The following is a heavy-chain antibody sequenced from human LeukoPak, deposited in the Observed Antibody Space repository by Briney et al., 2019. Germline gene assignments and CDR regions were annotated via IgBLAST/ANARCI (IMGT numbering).Heavy chain of an antibody. CDR1: GFTFGKYA. V-gene: IGHV3-23*01. CDR3: ARDQLSSTYFYYYGMDV. D-gene: IGHD6-13*01. J-gene: IGHJ6*02. CDR2: ITSGGTT. Sequence: GGSLRPSCEASGFTFGKYAMNWVRQAPGKGLEWVSAITSGGTTYYADSVKGRFTVSSDDSKNKLYVQMSSLRAEDTAVYYCARDQLSSTYFYYYGMDVWGQGITVTVSS.